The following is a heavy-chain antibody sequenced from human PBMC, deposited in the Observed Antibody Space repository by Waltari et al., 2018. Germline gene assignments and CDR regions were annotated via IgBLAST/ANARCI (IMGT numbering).Heavy chain of an antibody. CDR3: ARRRLTQKLFDY. CDR2: INHSGST. D-gene: IGHD4-4*01. V-gene: IGHV4-34*01. CDR1: GGSFSGYY. J-gene: IGHJ4*02. Sequence: QVQLQQWGAGLLKPSETLSLTCAVYGGSFSGYYWSWIRQPPGKGLEWIGEINHSGSTNYTPSLKSGVTISVDTSKNQCSLKLSSGTAADTAVYYCARRRLTQKLFDYWGQGTLVTVSS.